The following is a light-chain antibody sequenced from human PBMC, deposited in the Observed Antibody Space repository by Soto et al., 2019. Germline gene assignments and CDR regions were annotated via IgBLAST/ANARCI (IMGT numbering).Light chain of an antibody. V-gene: IGLV2-14*01. CDR2: DVS. CDR1: SSDVGGYNY. J-gene: IGLJ1*01. Sequence: QSALTQPASVSGSPGQSITISCTGTSSDVGGYNYVSWYQQHPGKAPKLMIYDVSNRPSGVSNRFSGSKSGNTASLTISGLQAEDEAVYYCSSSTSNSTLEDVFGTGTKVTVL. CDR3: SSSTSNSTLEDV.